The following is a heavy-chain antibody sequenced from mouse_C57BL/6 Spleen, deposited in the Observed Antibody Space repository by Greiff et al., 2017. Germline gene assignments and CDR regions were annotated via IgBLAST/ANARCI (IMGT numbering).Heavy chain of an antibody. CDR1: GYTFTSYW. J-gene: IGHJ3*01. CDR2: IYPGSGST. V-gene: IGHV1-55*01. Sequence: QVQLQQPGAELVKPGASVKMSCKASGYTFTSYWITWVKQRPGHGLEWIGDIYPGSGSTNYNEKFKSKATLTVDTSSSTAYMQLRILTSEDSAVYYFARGIYDCYYLWFAYWGQGTLVTVSA. CDR3: ARGIYDCYYLWFAY. D-gene: IGHD2-3*01.